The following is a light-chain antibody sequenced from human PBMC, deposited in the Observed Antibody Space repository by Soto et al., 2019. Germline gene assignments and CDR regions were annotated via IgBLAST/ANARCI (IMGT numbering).Light chain of an antibody. CDR2: EGG. CDR3: CSYAGFSSFV. CDR1: SSDVGGYNF. J-gene: IGLJ1*01. Sequence: QSVLTQPASVSGSAGQSITISCTGTSSDVGGYNFVSWYRQSPGEVPKLILYEGGKRPSGVSSRFSGAKSGNTASLTISGLQAEDEADYYCCSYAGFSSFVFGTGTKLTVL. V-gene: IGLV2-23*03.